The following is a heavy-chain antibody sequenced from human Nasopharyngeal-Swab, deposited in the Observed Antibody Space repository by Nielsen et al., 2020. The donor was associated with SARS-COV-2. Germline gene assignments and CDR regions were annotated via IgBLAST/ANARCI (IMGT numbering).Heavy chain of an antibody. CDR3: AKAEGSNNYYYYGMDV. D-gene: IGHD2-15*01. J-gene: IGHJ6*02. V-gene: IGHV3-23*01. Sequence: VGHAAGMGVGWVSAISGSGGSTYYADSVKGRFTISRDNSKNTLYLQMNSLRAEDTAVYYCAKAEGSNNYYYYGMDVWGQGTTVTVSS. CDR2: ISGSGGST.